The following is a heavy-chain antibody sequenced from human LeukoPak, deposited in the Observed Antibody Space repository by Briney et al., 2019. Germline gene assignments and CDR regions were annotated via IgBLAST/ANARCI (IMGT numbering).Heavy chain of an antibody. D-gene: IGHD6-19*01. Sequence: PGGSLRLSCAASGFTVSSNYMNWVRQAPGKGLEWVSIIYSGGSTYYADSVKGRFTISRDNSKNTLYLQMNSLRAEDTAVYYCAKGLSGWSPFDPWGQGTLVTVSS. J-gene: IGHJ5*02. CDR1: GFTVSSNY. V-gene: IGHV3-53*01. CDR2: IYSGGST. CDR3: AKGLSGWSPFDP.